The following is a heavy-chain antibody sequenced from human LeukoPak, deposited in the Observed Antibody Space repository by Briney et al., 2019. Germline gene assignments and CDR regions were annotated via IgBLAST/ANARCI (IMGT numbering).Heavy chain of an antibody. CDR1: GFIFTNYF. Sequence: GGSLRLSCAASGFIFTNYFMSWVRQASGKGLEWVASIKHDGSEKYVDSVRGRFTISRDNTMNSLYLQMSSLRAEDTAVYYCATDRGWRTSGYYLYYFEYWGQGTLVTYSS. CDR3: ATDRGWRTSGYYLYYFEY. V-gene: IGHV3-7*01. D-gene: IGHD3-3*01. J-gene: IGHJ4*02. CDR2: IKHDGSE.